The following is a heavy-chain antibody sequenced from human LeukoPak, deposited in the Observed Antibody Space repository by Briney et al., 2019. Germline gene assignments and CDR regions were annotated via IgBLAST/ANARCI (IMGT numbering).Heavy chain of an antibody. CDR3: ARGRRDGYMLLWEDY. CDR1: GGSLSHSLTSY. V-gene: IGHV4-39*07. D-gene: IGHD5-24*01. J-gene: IGHJ4*02. Sequence: SETLSLTCTVSGGSLSHSLTSYWGWVRQPPGKGLEWIGSMNYGRTSHYNPSLKSRVTISIDMSKNQFSLTLSSMTAADTALYYCARGRRDGYMLLWEDYWGQGTLVTVSS. CDR2: MNYGRTS.